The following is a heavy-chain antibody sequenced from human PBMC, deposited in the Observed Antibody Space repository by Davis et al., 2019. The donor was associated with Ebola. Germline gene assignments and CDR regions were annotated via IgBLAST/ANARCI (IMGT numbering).Heavy chain of an antibody. J-gene: IGHJ6*02. CDR2: IYYSGST. V-gene: IGHV4-31*03. CDR3: ARGYYYYGMDV. CDR1: GGSISSGGYY. Sequence: SETLSLTCTVSGGSISSGGYYWSWIRQHPGKGLEWTGYIYYSGSTYYNPSLKSRVTISVDTSKNQFSLKLSSVTAADTAVYYCARGYYYYGMDVWGQGTTVTVSS.